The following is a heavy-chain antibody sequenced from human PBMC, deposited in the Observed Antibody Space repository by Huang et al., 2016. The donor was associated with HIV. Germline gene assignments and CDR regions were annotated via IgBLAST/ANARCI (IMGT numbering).Heavy chain of an antibody. CDR2: INTAGSST. D-gene: IGHD3-22*01. Sequence: EVQLVESAGGLVEPGGSLRLSCAASGVSISSYWMHWVRQAPGKGLVWVPRINTAGSSTSYAYSVKGRFTISRDNAKNTLYLQMNSLRAEDTAVYYCARDPRIQSWLNFFDYWGQGTLVSVSS. CDR3: ARDPRIQSWLNFFDY. V-gene: IGHV3-74*01. CDR1: GVSISSYW. J-gene: IGHJ4*02.